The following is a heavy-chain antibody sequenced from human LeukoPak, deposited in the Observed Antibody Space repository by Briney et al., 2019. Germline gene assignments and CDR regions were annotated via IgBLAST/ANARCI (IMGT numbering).Heavy chain of an antibody. CDR3: ARVDTAMVRTFDY. Sequence: SETLSLTCTVSGGSISSGGYYWSWIRQHPGKGLEWIGYIYYSGSTYYNPSLKSRVTISVDTSKNQFSLELSSVTAADTAVYYCARVDTAMVRTFDYWGQGTLVTVSS. D-gene: IGHD5-18*01. CDR1: GGSISSGGYY. V-gene: IGHV4-31*03. CDR2: IYYSGST. J-gene: IGHJ4*02.